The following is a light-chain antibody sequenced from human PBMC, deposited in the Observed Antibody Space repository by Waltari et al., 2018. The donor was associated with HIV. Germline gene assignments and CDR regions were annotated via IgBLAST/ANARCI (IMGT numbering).Light chain of an antibody. V-gene: IGKV3-20*01. Sequence: EVVLTQSPGTLSLPPGERATLSCRASRKVSSTYLAGYQQKPGQAPRLLIHGASGRAPGIPERFSGGGSGTDFTLAISRLEPEDFAVYYCQQYGSSPAWTFGQGTKVEI. CDR3: QQYGSSPAWT. CDR2: GAS. CDR1: RKVSSTY. J-gene: IGKJ1*01.